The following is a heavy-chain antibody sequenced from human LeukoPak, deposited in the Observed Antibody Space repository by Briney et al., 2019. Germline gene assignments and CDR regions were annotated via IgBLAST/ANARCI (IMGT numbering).Heavy chain of an antibody. D-gene: IGHD3-3*01. CDR1: GLSFNKDV. V-gene: IGHV3-23*01. Sequence: GGSLRLSCVVSGLSFNKDVMSWFRQAPGKGLEWVSSVSPGGVSPNHADSVKGRFTISRDNSKNTLYLQMNSLRAEDTAVYYCAKSKRFLEWLPPLDAFDIWGQGTMVTVSS. CDR2: VSPGGVSP. CDR3: AKSKRFLEWLPPLDAFDI. J-gene: IGHJ3*02.